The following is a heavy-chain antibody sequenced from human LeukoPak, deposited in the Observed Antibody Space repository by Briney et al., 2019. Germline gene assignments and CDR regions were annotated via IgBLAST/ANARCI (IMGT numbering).Heavy chain of an antibody. CDR3: ARDLKGSAWYVDY. Sequence: GGSLRLSGAASGFTFSDYFMTWIRQAPGKGLEWLSYISTSSTYTNYADSVKGRFTISRDNAKNSLYLQMNSLRAEDTAVYYCARDLKGSAWYVDYWGQGTLVTVSS. D-gene: IGHD6-19*01. CDR2: ISTSSTYT. CDR1: GFTFSDYF. V-gene: IGHV3-11*05. J-gene: IGHJ4*02.